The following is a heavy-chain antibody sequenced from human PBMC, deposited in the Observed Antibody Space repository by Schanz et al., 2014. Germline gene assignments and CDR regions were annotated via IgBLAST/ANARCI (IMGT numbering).Heavy chain of an antibody. CDR2: INTKTGNP. CDR3: ERGPYYYTSGRFFGHFDP. CDR1: GYTFRSYS. D-gene: IGHD3-10*01. J-gene: IGHJ5*02. Sequence: QVQLVQSGSDLKKPGASVTVSCKASGYTFRSYSINWVRQVPGQGLEYMGWINTKTGNPTYAQGLTGRCVFSLDTSVSTAYLQITSLKTEDNAVYYCERGPYYYTSGRFFGHFDPWGQGTLVTVSS. V-gene: IGHV7-4-1*02.